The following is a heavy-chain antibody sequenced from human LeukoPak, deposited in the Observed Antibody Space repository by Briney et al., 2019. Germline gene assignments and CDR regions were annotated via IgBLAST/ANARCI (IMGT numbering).Heavy chain of an antibody. V-gene: IGHV3-21*01. CDR2: ISSSSSYI. CDR3: ASGVYDFWSGYYREVDY. J-gene: IGHJ4*02. Sequence: PGGSLRLSCAASGFSFRSHWMTWVRQAPGKGLEWVSSISSSSSYIYYADSVKGRFTISRDNAKNSLYLQMNSLRAEDTAVYYCASGVYDFWSGYYREVDYWGQGTLVTVSS. D-gene: IGHD3-3*01. CDR1: GFSFRSHW.